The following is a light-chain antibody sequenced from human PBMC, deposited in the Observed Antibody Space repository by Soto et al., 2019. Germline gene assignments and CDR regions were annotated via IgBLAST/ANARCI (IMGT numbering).Light chain of an antibody. V-gene: IGLV2-14*01. CDR2: EVS. J-gene: IGLJ2*01. CDR3: SSYTTTITHVL. Sequence: QSALTQPASVSGSPGQSITISCTGTSSDVGGYNHVSWYQQHPGKAPKLMIYEVSNRPSGVSNRFSGSKSGNTASLTISGLQAEDEADYYCSSYTTTITHVLFGGGTQLTVL. CDR1: SSDVGGYNH.